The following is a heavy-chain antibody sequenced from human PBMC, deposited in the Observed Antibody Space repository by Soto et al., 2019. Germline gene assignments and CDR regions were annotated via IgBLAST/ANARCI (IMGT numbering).Heavy chain of an antibody. CDR3: ARDPGLPVAFNWFDT. Sequence: QVHLVQSGAEVKKPGASVTLSCKASGYSFTKYYLHWVRQAPGQGLEWMGIINTSGGSASYAPKFQGRVTITRDTSTTTVYMELSSLRSEDTAVYYCARDPGLPVAFNWFDTWGQGTRVTVSA. CDR1: GYSFTKYY. CDR2: INTSGGSA. V-gene: IGHV1-46*01. J-gene: IGHJ5*02.